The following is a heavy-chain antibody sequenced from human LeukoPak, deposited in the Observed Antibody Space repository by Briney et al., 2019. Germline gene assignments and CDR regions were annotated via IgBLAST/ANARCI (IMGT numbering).Heavy chain of an antibody. CDR3: ARDTYGKNYFDY. CDR1: GFTFSSYA. CDR2: ISGNGGNT. V-gene: IGHV3-23*01. Sequence: GGSLRLSCAASGFTFSSYAMSWVRQAPGKGLEWVSVISGNGGNTYNADSVKGRFSISRDNSKNTLYLQMNSLRAEDTAVYYCARDTYGKNYFDYWGRGTLVTVSS. D-gene: IGHD3-10*01. J-gene: IGHJ4*02.